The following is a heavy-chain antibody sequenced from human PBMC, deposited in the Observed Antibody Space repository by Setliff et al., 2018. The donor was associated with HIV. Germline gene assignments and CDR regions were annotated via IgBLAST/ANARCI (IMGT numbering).Heavy chain of an antibody. V-gene: IGHV1-8*01. J-gene: IGHJ6*02. CDR1: GQSFTNYD. D-gene: IGHD3-16*02. CDR2: MNPKSGVS. CDR3: ARAKAVGGVIITGGLNV. Sequence: ASVKVSCKPSGQSFTNYDIHWLRRASGQGLEWMGWMNPKSGVSGSALKFHDRVTMTRDTSTLTLYMELSSLTSEDTAVYYCARAKAVGGVIITGGLNVWGQGTTVTVSS.